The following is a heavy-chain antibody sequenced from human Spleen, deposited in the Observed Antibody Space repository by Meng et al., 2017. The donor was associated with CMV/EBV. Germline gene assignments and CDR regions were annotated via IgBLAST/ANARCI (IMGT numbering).Heavy chain of an antibody. CDR2: IYYTGST. D-gene: IGHD3-22*01. CDR1: GVSITTSY. V-gene: IGHV4-59*01. Sequence: GSLRLSCTVSGVSITTSYWSWIRQPPGKGPEWIGYIYYTGSTNYNPSLKRRVSISVGTSKNQFSLKMTTVTAADTAVYYCARGYYDSSGSSNTFDIWGQGTMVTVSS. CDR3: ARGYYDSSGSSNTFDI. J-gene: IGHJ3*02.